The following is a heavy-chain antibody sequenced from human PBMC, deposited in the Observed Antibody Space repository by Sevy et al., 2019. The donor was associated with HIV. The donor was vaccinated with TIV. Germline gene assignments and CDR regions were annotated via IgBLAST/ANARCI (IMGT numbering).Heavy chain of an antibody. CDR1: GGSISSSSYY. J-gene: IGHJ6*02. CDR3: AGPGDTVTTGHYYYYYGMDV. CDR2: IYYSGNT. Sequence: SETLSLTCTVSGGSISSSSYYWGWIRQPPGKGLEWIGSIYYSGNTYYNPSLKSRVTISVDTSKNQFSLKLSSVTAADTAVYDGAGPGDTVTTGHYYYYYGMDVWGQGTTVTVSS. D-gene: IGHD4-4*01. V-gene: IGHV4-39*01.